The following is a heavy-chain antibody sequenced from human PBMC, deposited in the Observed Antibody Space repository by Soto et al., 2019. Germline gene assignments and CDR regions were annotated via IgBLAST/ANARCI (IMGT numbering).Heavy chain of an antibody. V-gene: IGHV1-18*01. D-gene: IGHD5-12*01. Sequence: QGQLLQSGDEVKTPGASVRVSCRASGYPFTSYGISWVRQAPGQGLEWVAWISAYNGKRDTAQKFQGRVTMTLDTSTDTAHMDLGDRTYADTAVYYCARGRIVASIHDAFDMWGQGTKVTVSS. CDR3: ARGRIVASIHDAFDM. CDR2: ISAYNGKR. CDR1: GYPFTSYG. J-gene: IGHJ3*02.